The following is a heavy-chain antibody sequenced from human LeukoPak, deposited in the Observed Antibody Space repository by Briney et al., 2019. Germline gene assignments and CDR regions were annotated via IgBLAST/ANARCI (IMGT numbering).Heavy chain of an antibody. CDR2: IWYDGSNK. CDR1: GFTFSSYG. Sequence: PGRSLRLSCAASGFTFSSYGMHWVRQAPGKGLEWVAVIWYDGSNKYYAGSVKGRFTISRDNSKNTLYLQMNSLRAEDTAVYYCAREYYYDSSGSPLDYWGQGTLVTVSS. J-gene: IGHJ4*02. D-gene: IGHD3-22*01. V-gene: IGHV3-33*01. CDR3: AREYYYDSSGSPLDY.